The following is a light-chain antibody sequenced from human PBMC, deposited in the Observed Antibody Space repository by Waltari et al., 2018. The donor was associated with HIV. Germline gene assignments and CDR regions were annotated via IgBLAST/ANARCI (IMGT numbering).Light chain of an antibody. CDR1: SSDVGNYNL. CDR2: EVT. J-gene: IGLJ2*01. CDR3: CSYAGSSAWV. Sequence: GSPGQSITISCTGTSSDVGNYNLVSWYQQHPDKAPKLLIYEVTKRPSGVSNRFSGSKSANTASLTISGLQGEDEADYYCCSYAGSSAWVFGGGTKLTVL. V-gene: IGLV2-23*02.